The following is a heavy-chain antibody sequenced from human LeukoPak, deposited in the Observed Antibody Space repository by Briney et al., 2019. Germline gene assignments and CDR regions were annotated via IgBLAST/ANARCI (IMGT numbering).Heavy chain of an antibody. CDR1: GFTVSSNY. V-gene: IGHV3-66*01. J-gene: IGHJ3*02. D-gene: IGHD1-26*01. Sequence: PGGSLRLSCEASGFTVSSNYMSWVRQAPGKGLECVSIIYRGGRTYYADSVKGRVTISRDNSKNTLCLQMNGLRAEDTAVYYCAKGIVGASGGDAFDIWGRGTMVTVSS. CDR3: AKGIVGASGGDAFDI. CDR2: IYRGGRT.